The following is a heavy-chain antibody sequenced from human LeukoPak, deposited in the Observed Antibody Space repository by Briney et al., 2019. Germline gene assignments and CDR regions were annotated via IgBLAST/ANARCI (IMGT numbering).Heavy chain of an antibody. Sequence: SETLSLTCTVSGGSITSYYWSWIRQPPGKGLEWIGYFSYSGSTNYNPSLKSRVTISVDTSKNQFSLQLTSVTAADTAVYYCARDEGWGQGTLVTVSS. CDR3: ARDEG. CDR1: GGSITSYY. J-gene: IGHJ4*02. V-gene: IGHV4-59*01. CDR2: FSYSGST.